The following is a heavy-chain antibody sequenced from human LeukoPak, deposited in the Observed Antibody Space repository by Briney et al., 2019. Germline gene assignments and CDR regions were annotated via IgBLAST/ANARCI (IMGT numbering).Heavy chain of an antibody. V-gene: IGHV4-61*01. CDR2: IYHSGST. J-gene: IGHJ3*02. D-gene: IGHD3-10*01. CDR3: ARGLLWFGELSAFDI. Sequence: NPSQTLSLTCTVSGGSISSGSYYWSWIRQPPGKGLEWIGYIYHSGSTNYNPSLKSRVTISVDTSKNQFSLKLSSVTAADTAVYYCARGLLWFGELSAFDIWGQGTMVTVSS. CDR1: GGSISSGSYY.